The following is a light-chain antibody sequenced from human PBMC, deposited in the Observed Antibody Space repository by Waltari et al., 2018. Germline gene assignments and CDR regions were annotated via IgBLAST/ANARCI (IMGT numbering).Light chain of an antibody. CDR2: WAS. CDR3: QQYYSTPYT. V-gene: IGKV4-1*01. J-gene: IGKJ2*01. CDR1: QSVLYSSNNKNY. Sequence: PDSLAVSLGERATINCKSSQSVLYSSNNKNYLAWYQQKPGQPPKLLIYWASTRESGVPDRFSGSGSGTDFTLTISSLQAEDVAVYYCQQYYSTPYTFGQGTKLEIK.